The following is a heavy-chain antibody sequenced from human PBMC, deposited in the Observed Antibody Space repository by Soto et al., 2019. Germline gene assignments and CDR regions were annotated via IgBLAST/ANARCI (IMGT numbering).Heavy chain of an antibody. CDR3: AKDFLQDLIQDYYYGMDV. D-gene: IGHD5-18*01. CDR2: ISGSGAIT. Sequence: ASDFTLSDYAMTWVRQAPGRGLEWVCSISGSGAITHYADSVKGRFIITRDNSNNTLFLQINSLRVEDTALYYCAKDFLQDLIQDYYYGMDVWGQGTAVTVSS. V-gene: IGHV3-23*01. CDR1: DFTLSDYA. J-gene: IGHJ6*02.